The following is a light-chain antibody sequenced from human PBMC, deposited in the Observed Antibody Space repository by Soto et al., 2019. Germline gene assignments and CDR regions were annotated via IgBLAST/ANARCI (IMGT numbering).Light chain of an antibody. J-gene: IGKJ1*01. CDR3: QQYGSSGT. CDR2: GAS. CDR1: QSVSNNY. Sequence: EIVLTQSPGTLSLSPGERATLSCRASQSVSNNYLAWYKQKPGQAPRLLIYGASNRATGIPDRFSGSGSGTDFTLTIRRLEPEDFAVDYCQQYGSSGTFGQGTKVDNK. V-gene: IGKV3-20*01.